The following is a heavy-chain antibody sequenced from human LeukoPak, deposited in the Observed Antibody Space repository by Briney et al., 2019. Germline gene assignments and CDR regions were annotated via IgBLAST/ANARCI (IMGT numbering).Heavy chain of an antibody. D-gene: IGHD3-10*01. J-gene: IGHJ4*02. CDR3: ARDARYGSGSYADY. V-gene: IGHV4-59*01. CDR1: GGSISRYY. CDR2: IYYSGST. Sequence: PSETLSLTCTVSGGSISRYYWSWIRQPPGKGLEYIGYIYYSGSTNYNPSLKSRVTISVDTSKNQFSLKLSSVTAADTAVYYCARDARYGSGSYADYWGQGTLVTVSS.